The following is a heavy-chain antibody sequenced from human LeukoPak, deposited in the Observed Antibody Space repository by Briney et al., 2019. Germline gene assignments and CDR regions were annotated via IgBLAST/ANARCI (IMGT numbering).Heavy chain of an antibody. Sequence: GGSLRLSCAASGFTFSSYTMNWVRQAPGKGLEWVSSISGTSGYIYYADSVKGRFTISRDNAKKSLYLQMNSLRADDTAVYYCAKGSEEDYYYYGMDVWGKGTTVTVSS. CDR3: AKGSEEDYYYYGMDV. D-gene: IGHD6-25*01. V-gene: IGHV3-21*01. J-gene: IGHJ6*04. CDR2: ISGTSGYI. CDR1: GFTFSSYT.